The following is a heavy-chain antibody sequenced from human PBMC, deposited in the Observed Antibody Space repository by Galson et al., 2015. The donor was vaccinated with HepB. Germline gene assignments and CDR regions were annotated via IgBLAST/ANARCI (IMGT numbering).Heavy chain of an antibody. CDR1: GFTFSSYG. V-gene: IGHV3-33*08. CDR2: IWYDGSNK. J-gene: IGHJ3*02. Sequence: SLRLSCAASGFTFSSYGMHWVRQAPGKGLEWVAVIWYDGSNKYYADSVKGRFTISRDNSKNTLYLQMNSLRAEDTAVYYCARDGYCSGGSCHHGDDAFDIWGQGTMVTVSS. D-gene: IGHD2-15*01. CDR3: ARDGYCSGGSCHHGDDAFDI.